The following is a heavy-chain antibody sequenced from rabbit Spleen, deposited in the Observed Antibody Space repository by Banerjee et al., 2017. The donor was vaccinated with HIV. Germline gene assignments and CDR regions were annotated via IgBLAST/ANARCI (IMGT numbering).Heavy chain of an antibody. Sequence: QSLEESGGDLVKPGASLTLTCTASGVSFGSSSYMCWVRQAPGKGLEWIACIDTGSSGFTYFATWAKGRFTCSKTSSTTVTLQMTRLTAADTATYFCVREVAARFNLWGPGTLVTVS. J-gene: IGHJ4*01. CDR1: GVSFGSSSY. CDR3: VREVAARFNL. CDR2: IDTGSSGFT. D-gene: IGHD4-1*01. V-gene: IGHV1S40*01.